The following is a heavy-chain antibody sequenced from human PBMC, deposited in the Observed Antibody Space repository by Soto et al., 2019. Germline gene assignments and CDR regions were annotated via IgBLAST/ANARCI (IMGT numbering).Heavy chain of an antibody. Sequence: EVQLVESGGGLVQPGGSLRLSCAASAFTFSSYSMNWVRQAPGEGLEWVSYISSDSITIFYADSVKGRFTISRDNAKNSLYLQMNSLRAEDMAVYYCARGLGYDGSGQTFDIWGQGTMVTVSS. CDR2: ISSDSITI. CDR1: AFTFSSYS. D-gene: IGHD3-10*01. V-gene: IGHV3-48*01. CDR3: ARGLGYDGSGQTFDI. J-gene: IGHJ3*02.